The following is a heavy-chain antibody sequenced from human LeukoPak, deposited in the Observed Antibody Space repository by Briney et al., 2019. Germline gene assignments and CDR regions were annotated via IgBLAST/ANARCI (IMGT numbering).Heavy chain of an antibody. Sequence: GGSLRLSCAASGFTVSSNYMSWVRQAPGKGLEWVSVIYSGGNTYYADSVKGRFTISRDNSQNTLYLQMNSLRAEDTAMYYCARVGVVAAGRYFFNYWGHGTLVTVSS. CDR3: ARVGVVAAGRYFFNY. J-gene: IGHJ4*01. CDR2: IYSGGNT. V-gene: IGHV3-53*01. D-gene: IGHD2-15*01. CDR1: GFTVSSNY.